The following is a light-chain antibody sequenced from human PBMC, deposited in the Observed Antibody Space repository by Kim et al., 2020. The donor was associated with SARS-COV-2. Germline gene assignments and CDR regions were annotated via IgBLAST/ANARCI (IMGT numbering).Light chain of an antibody. CDR2: QDN. J-gene: IGLJ2*01. Sequence: SYELTQPPSVSVSPGQTVSITCSGDKLGDKYAFWYQQKPGHSPVLVIYQDNKRPSGIPERFSGSNSANTATLTISGTQAMDEADYYCQAWDRRTAVFGGG. V-gene: IGLV3-1*01. CDR1: KLGDKY. CDR3: QAWDRRTAV.